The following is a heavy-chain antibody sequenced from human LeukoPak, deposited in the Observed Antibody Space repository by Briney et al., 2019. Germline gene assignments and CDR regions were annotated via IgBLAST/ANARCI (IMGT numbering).Heavy chain of an antibody. CDR1: GFTFSDYY. D-gene: IGHD1-1*01. J-gene: IGHJ4*02. Sequence: GGSLRLSCAASGFTFSDYYMSWIRQAPGKGLEWVSYISSSGSTIYYADPVKGRFTISRDNAKNSLYLQMNSLRAEDTAVYYCARAPRRERRPYYFDYWGQGTLVTVSS. V-gene: IGHV3-11*01. CDR3: ARAPRRERRPYYFDY. CDR2: ISSSGSTI.